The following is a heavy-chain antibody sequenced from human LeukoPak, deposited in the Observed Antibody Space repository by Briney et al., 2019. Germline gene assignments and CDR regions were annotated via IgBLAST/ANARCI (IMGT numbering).Heavy chain of an antibody. CDR3: ATFPMVRAS. CDR2: IKQDGSEK. CDR1: GFTFSNAW. V-gene: IGHV3-7*03. J-gene: IGHJ5*02. D-gene: IGHD3-10*01. Sequence: GASLRLSCAASGFTFSNAWMSWVRQAPGKGLEWVTNIKQDGSEKYYVDSVKGRFTISRDNAKNSLYLQMNSLRAEDTAVYYCATFPMVRASWGQGTLVTVSS.